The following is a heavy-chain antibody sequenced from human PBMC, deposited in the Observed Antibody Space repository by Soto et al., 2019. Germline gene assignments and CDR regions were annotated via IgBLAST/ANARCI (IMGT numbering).Heavy chain of an antibody. Sequence: QVQLQESGPGLVKPSQTLSLTCTVSGGSISSGGYYWSWIRQHPGKGLEWIGYIYYSWSTYYNPSLKSRVTISVDTSKNQFSLKLSSVTAADTAVYYCARDTGYVGATVYWFDPWGQGTLVTVSS. J-gene: IGHJ5*02. CDR2: IYYSWST. V-gene: IGHV4-31*03. CDR3: ARDTGYVGATVYWFDP. D-gene: IGHD1-26*01. CDR1: GGSISSGGYY.